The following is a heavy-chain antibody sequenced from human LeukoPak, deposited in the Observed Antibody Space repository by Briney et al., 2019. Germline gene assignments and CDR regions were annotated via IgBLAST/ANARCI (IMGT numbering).Heavy chain of an antibody. V-gene: IGHV1-18*01. D-gene: IGHD5-12*01. J-gene: IGHJ4*02. Sequence: GCSVKESRKWSGYMHTSHGIYWLRQAPGQGLEWMGWSCAQNGNTNYVQQLLGRVTMTRDTSASTAYMELRSLKSDDTAVYYCAREANGGYGFDYWGQGTMVAVAS. CDR1: GYMHTSHG. CDR2: SCAQNGNT. CDR3: AREANGGYGFDY.